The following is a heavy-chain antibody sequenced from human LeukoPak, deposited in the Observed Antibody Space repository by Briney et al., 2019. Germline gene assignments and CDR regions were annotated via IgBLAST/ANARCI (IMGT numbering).Heavy chain of an antibody. D-gene: IGHD5-18*01. CDR3: ARDILQKRYSYGQYNWFDP. J-gene: IGHJ5*02. CDR1: GYTFTSYA. V-gene: IGHV7-4-1*02. Sequence: ASVKVSCKASGYTFTSYAMNWVRQAPGQGLEWMGWINTNTGNPTYAQGFTGRFVFSLDTSVSTAYLQISSLKAEDTAVYYCARDILQKRYSYGQYNWFDPWGQGTLVTVSS. CDR2: INTNTGNP.